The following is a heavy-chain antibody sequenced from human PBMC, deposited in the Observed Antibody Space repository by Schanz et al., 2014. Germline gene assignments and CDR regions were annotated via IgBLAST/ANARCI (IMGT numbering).Heavy chain of an antibody. D-gene: IGHD3-16*01. V-gene: IGHV3-30-3*01. J-gene: IGHJ5*01. CDR3: AKDLYNYGIFDS. Sequence: QEQLVESGGGAVQPGRSLRLSCAASGFTFSSYAVDWIRQAPGQGLEWVSFISYDGSLKSYLDSVKGRFTISRDTPKNTLYVQMNSLRADDTAVYYCAKDLYNYGIFDSWGQGTLVTVSS. CDR2: ISYDGSLK. CDR1: GFTFSSYA.